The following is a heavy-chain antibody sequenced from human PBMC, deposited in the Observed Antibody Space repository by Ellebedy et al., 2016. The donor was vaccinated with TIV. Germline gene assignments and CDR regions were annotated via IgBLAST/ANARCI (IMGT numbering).Heavy chain of an antibody. CDR3: TGSSSWYPSADY. D-gene: IGHD6-13*01. V-gene: IGHV3-7*01. CDR2: IKQDGSEK. CDR1: GFTFSSSW. J-gene: IGHJ4*02. Sequence: GESLKISXAASGFTFSSSWMSWVRQAPGRGLEWVANIKQDGSEKYYVDSVKGRFTISRDNAKNSLYLQMNSLRVEDTAVFYCTGSSSWYPSADYWGQGTLVTVSS.